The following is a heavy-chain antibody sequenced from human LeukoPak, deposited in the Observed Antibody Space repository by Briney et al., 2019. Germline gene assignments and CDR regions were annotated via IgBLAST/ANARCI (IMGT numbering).Heavy chain of an antibody. CDR2: IYYSGST. CDR3: ARAHGRLAVKDYGMDV. Sequence: SETLSLTCTVSGGSISSYYWSWIRQPPGKGLEWIGYIYYSGSTNYNPSLKSRVTISVDTSKNQFSLKLSSVTAADTAVYYCARAHGRLAVKDYGMDVWGQGTTVTVSS. D-gene: IGHD6-19*01. J-gene: IGHJ6*02. CDR1: GGSISSYY. V-gene: IGHV4-59*01.